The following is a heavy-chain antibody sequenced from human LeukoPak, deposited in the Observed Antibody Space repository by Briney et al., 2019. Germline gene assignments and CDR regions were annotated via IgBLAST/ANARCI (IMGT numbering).Heavy chain of an antibody. J-gene: IGHJ4*02. V-gene: IGHV3-33*01. CDR3: PRQSENHSLDY. CDR1: GFTFSNYG. Sequence: GGSLRLSCAASGFTFSNYGMHWVRQAPGKGLEWVAIIWHDGSGKYYADSVKGRFTISRDNSKNTLYQQMNALRPEDTAVYFCPRQSENHSLDYWGQGTLVTVSS. CDR2: IWHDGSGK. D-gene: IGHD2/OR15-2a*01.